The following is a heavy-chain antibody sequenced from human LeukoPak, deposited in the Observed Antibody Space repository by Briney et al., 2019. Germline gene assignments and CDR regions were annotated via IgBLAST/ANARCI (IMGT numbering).Heavy chain of an antibody. CDR3: AREAYRPDY. V-gene: IGHV3-11*01. J-gene: IGHJ4*02. Sequence: GGSLRLSCAASGFTLSDYYMSWIRQAPGKGLEWDSYISSSGSTIFYADSVKGRFTISRDNAKNSVFLQMNSLRAEDTAVYYCAREAYRPDYWGQGTLVTVSS. D-gene: IGHD2-21*01. CDR2: ISSSGSTI. CDR1: GFTLSDYY.